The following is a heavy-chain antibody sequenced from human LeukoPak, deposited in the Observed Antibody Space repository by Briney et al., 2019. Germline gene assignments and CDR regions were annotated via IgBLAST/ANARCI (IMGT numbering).Heavy chain of an antibody. Sequence: GGSLRLSCAASEFTFTSYELNWVRQAPGKGPEWVSYISSSGNTISYADSVKGRFTISRDNAKNSLYLQVISLRAEDTAVYYCARGPSIAARYDAFDIWGQGTMVTVSS. CDR3: ARGPSIAARYDAFDI. CDR1: EFTFTSYE. D-gene: IGHD6-6*01. CDR2: ISSSGNTI. V-gene: IGHV3-48*03. J-gene: IGHJ3*02.